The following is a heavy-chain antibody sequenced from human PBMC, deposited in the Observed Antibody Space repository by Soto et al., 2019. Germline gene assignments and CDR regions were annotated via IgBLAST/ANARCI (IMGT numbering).Heavy chain of an antibody. J-gene: IGHJ4*02. D-gene: IGHD2-15*01. CDR2: ISAYNGNT. CDR3: ARPSTYPPGYCSGGTCPPDFHY. V-gene: IGHV1-18*01. Sequence: ASVKVSCKASGYTFTSYGISWVRQAPGQGLERMGWISAYNGNTNYAQKLQGRVTMTTDTSTSTAYMELRSLRSDDTAVYYCARPSTYPPGYCSGGTCPPDFHYRGQGTLVTVSS. CDR1: GYTFTSYG.